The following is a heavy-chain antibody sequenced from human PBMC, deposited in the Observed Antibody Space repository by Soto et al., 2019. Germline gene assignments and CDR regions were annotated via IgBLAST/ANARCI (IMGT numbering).Heavy chain of an antibody. V-gene: IGHV4-34*01. CDR1: GGSFSGYY. CDR2: INHSGST. D-gene: IGHD2-15*01. Sequence: SSETLSLTCAVYGGSFSGYYWSWIRQPPGKGLEWIGEINHSGSTNYNPSLKSRVTISVDTSKNQFSLKLSSVTAADTAVYYCVRVVVAARAHFDYWGQGTLVTVSS. CDR3: VRVVVAARAHFDY. J-gene: IGHJ4*02.